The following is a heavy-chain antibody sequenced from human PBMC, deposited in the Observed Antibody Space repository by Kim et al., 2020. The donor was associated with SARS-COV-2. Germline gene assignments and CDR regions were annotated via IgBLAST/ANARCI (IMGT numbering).Heavy chain of an antibody. V-gene: IGHV3-49*04. Sequence: GGSLRLSCTASGFTFGDYAMSWVRQAPGKGLEWVGFIRSKAYGGTTEYAASVKGRFTISRDDSKSIAYLQMNSLKTEDTAVYYCTAEDYVSLRPKRDFDYWGQGTLVTVSS. D-gene: IGHD3-16*01. J-gene: IGHJ4*02. CDR2: IRSKAYGGTT. CDR1: GFTFGDYA. CDR3: TAEDYVSLRPKRDFDY.